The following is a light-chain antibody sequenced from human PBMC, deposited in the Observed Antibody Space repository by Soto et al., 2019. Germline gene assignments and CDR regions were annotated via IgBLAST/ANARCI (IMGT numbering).Light chain of an antibody. V-gene: IGKV3-20*01. J-gene: IGKJ1*01. CDR2: GAS. Sequence: GERDTLSCRASQSVSSSYLAWYQQKPGQAPRLLIYGASSRATGIPDRFSGSGSGTDFTLTISRLEPEDFAVYYCQQYGSSPPLTFGQGTKVDIK. CDR1: QSVSSSY. CDR3: QQYGSSPPLT.